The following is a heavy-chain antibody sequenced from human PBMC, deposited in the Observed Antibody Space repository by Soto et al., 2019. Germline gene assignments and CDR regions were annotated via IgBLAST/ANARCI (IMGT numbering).Heavy chain of an antibody. CDR3: ARDKITGLFDY. V-gene: IGHV4-34*01. CDR1: GGSFSGYY. Sequence: QVQLQQWGAGLLKPSETLSLTCAVYGGSFSGYYWTWIRQPPGKGLEWIGEINHSGSTNYNPSLKSRVTISVDTSKNQFSLKLTSVTAADAAVYYCARDKITGLFDYWGQGTRVTVSS. CDR2: INHSGST. J-gene: IGHJ4*02. D-gene: IGHD2-8*02.